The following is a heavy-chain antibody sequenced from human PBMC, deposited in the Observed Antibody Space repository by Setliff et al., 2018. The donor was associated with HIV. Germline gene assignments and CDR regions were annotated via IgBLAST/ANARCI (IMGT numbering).Heavy chain of an antibody. Sequence: GGSLRLSCAASGFTFSDYYMSWIRQAPGKGLEWVSYITGSSSYTNYADSVKGRFTISRDNAKNSLYLQMDSLRAEDTAVYYCARVMIGYSGYDAFDYWGQGTLVTVSS. CDR3: ARVMIGYSGYDAFDY. J-gene: IGHJ4*02. D-gene: IGHD5-12*01. V-gene: IGHV3-11*05. CDR2: ITGSSSYT. CDR1: GFTFSDYY.